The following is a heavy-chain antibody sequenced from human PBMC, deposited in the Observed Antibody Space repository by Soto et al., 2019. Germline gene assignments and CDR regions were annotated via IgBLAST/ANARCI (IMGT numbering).Heavy chain of an antibody. CDR3: ARVGDSSGCFFDY. D-gene: IGHD6-19*01. V-gene: IGHV1-69*13. J-gene: IGHJ4*02. CDR1: GGTFSSYA. Sequence: SVKVSCKASGGTFSSYALSWVRQATGQGLEWMGVIIPIFGTANYAQKFQGRVTITADESTSTAYMELSSLRSEDTAVYYGARVGDSSGCFFDYWGQGTLVTVSS. CDR2: IIPIFGTA.